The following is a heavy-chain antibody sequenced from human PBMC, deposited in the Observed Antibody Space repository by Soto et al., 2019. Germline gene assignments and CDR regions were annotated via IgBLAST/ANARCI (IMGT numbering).Heavy chain of an antibody. Sequence: QLQLQESGSGLVKPSQTLSLTCAVSGGSINSGGYSWSWIRQPPGKGLEWIGYIYHSGSTYYNPSLKSRVTISVDRSKNQFSLKLSSVTAADTAVYYCARAKIVVASPLVNWFDPWGQGTLVTVSS. CDR3: ARAKIVVASPLVNWFDP. D-gene: IGHD3-22*01. CDR1: GGSINSGGYS. V-gene: IGHV4-30-2*01. J-gene: IGHJ5*02. CDR2: IYHSGST.